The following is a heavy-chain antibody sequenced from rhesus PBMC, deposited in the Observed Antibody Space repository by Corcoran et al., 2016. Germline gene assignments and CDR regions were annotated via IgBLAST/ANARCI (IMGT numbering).Heavy chain of an antibody. J-gene: IGHJ3*01. D-gene: IGHD2-39*02. CDR2: IDGNSAGT. V-gene: IGHV4-73*01. CDR1: GGSISGNSY. Sequence: QVELHQWGEGLVKPSETLSLTCVVYGGSISGNSYWSWIRQAPGKGLDWIGNIDGNSAGTHYNSTRKMRDIISKDTYKNQFSLNLVSVTGADMAVYFWAREPSGGAYSEDGGFDFWGQGLRVTVSS. CDR3: AREPSGGAYSEDGGFDF.